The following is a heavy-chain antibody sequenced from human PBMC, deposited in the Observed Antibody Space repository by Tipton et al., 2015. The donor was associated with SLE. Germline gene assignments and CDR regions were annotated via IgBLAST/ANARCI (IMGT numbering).Heavy chain of an antibody. CDR1: GGSISTTPYY. J-gene: IGHJ6*02. CDR2: IYNSGST. V-gene: IGHV4-39*07. Sequence: LRLSCTVSGGSISTTPYYWGWIRQPPGKGLEWVGSIYNSGSTYYDPSLKSRVTISLDTSKNQFSLKLTSVTAADTAVDYCARSQGGNYIFYSYGMDVWGQGTTVTVSS. CDR3: ARSQGGNYIFYSYGMDV. D-gene: IGHD4-11*01.